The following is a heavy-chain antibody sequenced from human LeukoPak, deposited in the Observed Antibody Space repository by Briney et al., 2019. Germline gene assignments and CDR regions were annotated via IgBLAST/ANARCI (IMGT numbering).Heavy chain of an antibody. Sequence: ASMKVSCKASGYTFTGYYIHWVRQAPGQGLEWMGLINPNSGDANYAQKFQGRVTMTRDTSISTGYMELTRLRSDDTAVYYCAILVNWSPPPFDYWGQGTLVTVSS. V-gene: IGHV1-2*02. CDR2: INPNSGDA. J-gene: IGHJ4*02. CDR3: AILVNWSPPPFDY. CDR1: GYTFTGYY. D-gene: IGHD1-1*01.